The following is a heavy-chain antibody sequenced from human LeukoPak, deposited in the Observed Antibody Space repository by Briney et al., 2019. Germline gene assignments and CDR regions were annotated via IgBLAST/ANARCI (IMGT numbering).Heavy chain of an antibody. V-gene: IGHV3-13*04. CDR1: GFTFSTYD. CDR3: ARGDCTGGSCSSMDV. J-gene: IGHJ6*02. D-gene: IGHD2-15*01. CDR2: INPAGDT. Sequence: GGSLRLSCSASGFTFSTYDMHWVRQAPGKGLEWVSGINPAGDTYYPGSVKGRFTISREDARNSFYLQMNSLRAGDTAVYYCARGDCTGGSCSSMDVWGQGTTVTVSS.